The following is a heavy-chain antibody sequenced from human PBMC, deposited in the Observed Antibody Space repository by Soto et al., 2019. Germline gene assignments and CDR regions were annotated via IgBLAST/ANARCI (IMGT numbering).Heavy chain of an antibody. Sequence: ASVKVSCKASGYTFTSYDINWVRQATGQGLEWMGWMNPNSGNTGYAQKLQGRVTMTRNTSISTAYMELSSLRSEDTAVYYCARGRAGWRWQWLVLCDYWGQGTLVTVSS. CDR3: ARGRAGWRWQWLVLCDY. CDR2: MNPNSGNT. V-gene: IGHV1-8*01. D-gene: IGHD6-19*01. J-gene: IGHJ4*02. CDR1: GYTFTSYD.